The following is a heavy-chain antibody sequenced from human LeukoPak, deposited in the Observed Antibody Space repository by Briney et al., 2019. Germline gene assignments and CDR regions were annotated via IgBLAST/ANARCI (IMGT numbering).Heavy chain of an antibody. J-gene: IGHJ4*02. V-gene: IGHV4-59*01. CDR2: IYYSGST. CDR3: ARVDYYDSSGYFDY. CDR1: GGAISSYY. Sequence: SETLSLTCTVSGGAISSYYWSWIRQPPGKGLEWVGYIYYSGSTNYNPSLKSRVTISVDTSKNQFSLKLSSVTAADTAVYYCARVDYYDSSGYFDYWGQGTLVTVSS. D-gene: IGHD3-22*01.